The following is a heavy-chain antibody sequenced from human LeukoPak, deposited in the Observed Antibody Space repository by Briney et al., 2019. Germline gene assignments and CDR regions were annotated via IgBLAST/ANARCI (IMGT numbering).Heavy chain of an antibody. CDR2: ISYDGSNK. J-gene: IGHJ4*02. V-gene: IGHV3-30*04. CDR1: GFTFSSYA. D-gene: IGHD1-26*01. CDR3: ARGNSGSYDFDY. Sequence: QPGGSLRLSCAASGFTFSSYAMHWVRQAPGKGLEWVAVISYDGSNKYYADSVKGRFTISRDNSKNTLYLQMNSLRAEDTAVYYCARGNSGSYDFDYWGQGTLVTVSS.